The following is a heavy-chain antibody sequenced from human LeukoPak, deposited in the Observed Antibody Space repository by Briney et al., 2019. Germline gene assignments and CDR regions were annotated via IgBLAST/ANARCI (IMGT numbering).Heavy chain of an antibody. D-gene: IGHD3-3*01. CDR1: GFTFDDYG. CDR2: ISGGGGST. J-gene: IGHJ4*02. CDR3: AKDRTLSSPYYDFWSGYYKDYYFDY. Sequence: GGSLRLSCAASGFTFDDYGMSWVRQAPGKGLEWVSAISGGGGSTYYADSVKGRFTISRDNSKNTLYLQMNSLRAEDTAVYYCAKDRTLSSPYYDFWSGYYKDYYFDYWGQGTLVTVSS. V-gene: IGHV3-23*01.